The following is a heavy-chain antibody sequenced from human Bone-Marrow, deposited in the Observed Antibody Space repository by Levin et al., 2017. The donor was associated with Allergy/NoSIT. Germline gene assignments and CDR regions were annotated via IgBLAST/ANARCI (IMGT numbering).Heavy chain of an antibody. CDR1: GFTFDDYA. V-gene: IGHV3-43*01. J-gene: IGHJ4*02. D-gene: IGHD3-22*01. Sequence: PGGSLRLSCAASGFTFDDYAMHWVRQVPGKGLEWVSFINWDGGTTFYADSVKGRFTISRDNSKDSLYLQLDSLRTEDTAFYFCAKDGGHYYDRSRYSLDFWGQGTLVTVSS. CDR3: AKDGGHYYDRSRYSLDF. CDR2: INWDGGTT.